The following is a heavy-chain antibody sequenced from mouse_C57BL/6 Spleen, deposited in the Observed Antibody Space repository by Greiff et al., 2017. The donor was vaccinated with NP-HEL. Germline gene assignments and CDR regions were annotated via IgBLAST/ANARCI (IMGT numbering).Heavy chain of an antibody. CDR1: GYSITSGYY. V-gene: IGHV3-6*01. CDR2: ISYDGSN. J-gene: IGHJ4*01. D-gene: IGHD1-1*01. Sequence: VQLKQSGPGLLKPSQSLSLTCSVTGYSITSGYYWNWIRQFPGNKLEWMGYISYDGSNNYNPSLKNRISITRDTSKNQFFLKLNSVTTEDTATYYCAKGSSTVGAMDYWGQGTSITVSS. CDR3: AKGSSTVGAMDY.